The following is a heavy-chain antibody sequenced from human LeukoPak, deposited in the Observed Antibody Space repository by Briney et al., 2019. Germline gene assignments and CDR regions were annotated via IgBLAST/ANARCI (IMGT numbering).Heavy chain of an antibody. D-gene: IGHD1-26*01. V-gene: IGHV3-23*01. J-gene: IGHJ3*02. CDR2: IYGSGAST. CDR3: ARGGGATTSDPDAFDI. Sequence: PGGSLRLSCAASGFSFSSYAMRWVRQAPGKGLEWVSTIYGSGASTYYADSVKGRFTISRDNSKNTLYLQMNSLRAEDTAVYYCARGGGATTSDPDAFDIWGQGTMVTVSS. CDR1: GFSFSSYA.